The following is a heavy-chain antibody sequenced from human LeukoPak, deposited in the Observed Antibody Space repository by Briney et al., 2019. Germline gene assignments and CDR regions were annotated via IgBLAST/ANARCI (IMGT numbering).Heavy chain of an antibody. J-gene: IGHJ5*02. Sequence: SETLSLTCAVYGGSFSGYYWSWIRQPPGKGLEWIGEINHSGSTNYNPSLKSRVTISVDTSKNQFSLKLSSVTAADTAVYYCAGGLLVVAARRVNWFDPWGQGTLVTVSS. CDR1: GGSFSGYY. V-gene: IGHV4-34*01. D-gene: IGHD2-15*01. CDR3: AGGLLVVAARRVNWFDP. CDR2: INHSGST.